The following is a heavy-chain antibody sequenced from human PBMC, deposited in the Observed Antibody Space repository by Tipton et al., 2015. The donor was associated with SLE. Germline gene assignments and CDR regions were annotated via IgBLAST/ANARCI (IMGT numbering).Heavy chain of an antibody. CDR1: GDSITSYY. Sequence: LRLSCSVSGDSITSYYWSWIRQPPGKGLEWIGYIYYSGTTNYNPSLKSRVTISVDTSKNQFSLKLSSVTAADTALYYCARGGSWFDSWGQGTPVTVSS. CDR3: ARGGSWFDS. D-gene: IGHD3-10*01. CDR2: IYYSGTT. V-gene: IGHV4-59*01. J-gene: IGHJ5*01.